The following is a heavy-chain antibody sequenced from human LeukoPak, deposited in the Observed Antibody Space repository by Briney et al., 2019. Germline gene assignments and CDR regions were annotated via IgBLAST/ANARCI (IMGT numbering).Heavy chain of an antibody. CDR3: ARDLWSDYYGSGSRYSGDY. CDR2: IIPIFGTA. J-gene: IGHJ4*02. CDR1: GGTFSSYA. V-gene: IGHV1-69*01. D-gene: IGHD3-10*01. Sequence: SVKVSCKASGGTFSSYAISWVRQAPGQGLEWMGGIIPIFGTANYAQKFQGRVTITADESTSTAYMELSSLRSEGTAVYYCARDLWSDYYGSGSRYSGDYWGQGTLVTVSS.